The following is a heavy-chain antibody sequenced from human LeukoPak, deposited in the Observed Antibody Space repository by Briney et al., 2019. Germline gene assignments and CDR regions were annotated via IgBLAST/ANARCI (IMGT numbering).Heavy chain of an antibody. CDR1: GFTFSSYA. Sequence: GGSLRLSCAASGFTFSSYAMSWVRRAPGKGLEWVSAISGSGGSTYYADSVEGRFTISRDNSKNTLYLQMNSLRAEDTAVYYCAKDQGELLWFGESRLGGQGTLVTVSS. J-gene: IGHJ4*02. V-gene: IGHV3-23*01. D-gene: IGHD3-10*01. CDR2: ISGSGGST. CDR3: AKDQGELLWFGESRL.